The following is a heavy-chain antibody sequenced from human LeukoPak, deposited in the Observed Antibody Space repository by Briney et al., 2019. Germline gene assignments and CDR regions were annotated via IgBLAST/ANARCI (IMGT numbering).Heavy chain of an antibody. V-gene: IGHV1-69*13. Sequence: GASVKVSCKASGGTFSSYAISWVRQAPGQGLEWMGGIIPIFGTANYAQKFQGRVTITADESTSTAYMELSSLRSEDTAVYYCARRCRIDEGSRSTSCPGNGDDYWGQGTLVTVSS. CDR3: ARRCRIDEGSRSTSCPGNGDDY. CDR2: IIPIFGTA. J-gene: IGHJ4*02. D-gene: IGHD2-2*01. CDR1: GGTFSSYA.